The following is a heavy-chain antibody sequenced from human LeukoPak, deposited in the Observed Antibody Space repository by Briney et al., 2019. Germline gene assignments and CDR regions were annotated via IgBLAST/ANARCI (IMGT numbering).Heavy chain of an antibody. V-gene: IGHV4-30-2*01. CDR1: GGSISSGGYS. Sequence: SESLSLTCAVSGGSISSGGYSWSWIRQPPGKGLEWIGCSNDSTSTNYNPSLKSRVTITVHRSKNPFSLKLSSVTAADTAVYYCARLVAATGNFDYWGQGTLVTVSS. D-gene: IGHD6-13*01. CDR2: SNDSTST. CDR3: ARLVAATGNFDY. J-gene: IGHJ4*02.